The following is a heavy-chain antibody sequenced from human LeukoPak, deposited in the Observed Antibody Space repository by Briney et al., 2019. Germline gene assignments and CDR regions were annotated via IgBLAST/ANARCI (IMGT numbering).Heavy chain of an antibody. CDR2: INWNGGST. Sequence: GGSLRLSCAASGFTFDDYGMSWVRQAPGKGLEWVSGINWNGGSTGYADSVKGRFTISRDNAKNSPYLQMNSLRAEDTALYYCARGASEEGLDDAFDIWGQGTMVTVSS. V-gene: IGHV3-20*04. CDR3: ARGASEEGLDDAFDI. D-gene: IGHD5-12*01. CDR1: GFTFDDYG. J-gene: IGHJ3*02.